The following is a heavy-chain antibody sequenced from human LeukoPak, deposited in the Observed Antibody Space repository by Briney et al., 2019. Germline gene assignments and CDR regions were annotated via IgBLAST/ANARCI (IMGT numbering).Heavy chain of an antibody. CDR2: ISTSSSYI. CDR3: ARDSLSLTSYDSKFDY. J-gene: IGHJ4*02. CDR1: GFTFSSYS. Sequence: GGSLRISCAASGFTFSSYSMNWVRQAPGKGLEWVSSISTSSSYIYYADSVKGRFTISRDNAKKSLYLEMNSLRVEDTAVYYCARDSLSLTSYDSKFDYWGQGTLVTVSS. V-gene: IGHV3-21*01. D-gene: IGHD2-2*01.